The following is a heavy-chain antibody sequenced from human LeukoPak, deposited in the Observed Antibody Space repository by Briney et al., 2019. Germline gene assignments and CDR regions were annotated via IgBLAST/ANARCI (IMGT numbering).Heavy chain of an antibody. J-gene: IGHJ3*02. D-gene: IGHD6-19*01. Sequence: GASVKVSCKASGFTFTSSAMQWVRQARGQRLEWIGWIVVGSGNTNYAQKFQERVTITRDMSTSTAYMELSSLRSEDTAVYYCAAEAVAGEDAFDIWGQGTMVTVSS. CDR1: GFTFTSSA. CDR3: AAEAVAGEDAFDI. CDR2: IVVGSGNT. V-gene: IGHV1-58*02.